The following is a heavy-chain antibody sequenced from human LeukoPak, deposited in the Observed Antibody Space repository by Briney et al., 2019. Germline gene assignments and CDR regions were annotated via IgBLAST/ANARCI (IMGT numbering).Heavy chain of an antibody. CDR1: RFTFDDYA. V-gene: IGHV3-9*01. CDR2: ISWDSRNI. CDR3: ARGNRDSSGFYFYYGMDV. D-gene: IGHD6-19*01. Sequence: GRSLRLSCAASRFTFDDYAMFWVRQVPGEGLEWVSGISWDSRNIGYAASVKGRFTTSRDNGKKSVYLQINSLRAEDTALYYCARGNRDSSGFYFYYGMDVWGQGTTVTVSS. J-gene: IGHJ6*02.